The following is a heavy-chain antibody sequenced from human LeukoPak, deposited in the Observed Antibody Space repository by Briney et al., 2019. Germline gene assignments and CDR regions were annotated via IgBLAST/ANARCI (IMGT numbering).Heavy chain of an antibody. V-gene: IGHV1-69*06. CDR3: ARNGVVSWSRKYYFDY. CDR2: IIPIFGTA. J-gene: IGHJ4*02. D-gene: IGHD3-16*02. CDR1: GGTFSSYA. Sequence: EASVKVSCKASGGTFSSYAISWVRQAPGQGLEWMGGIIPIFGTANYAQKFQGRVTITADKSTSTAYMELSSLRSEDTAVYYCARNGVVSWSRKYYFDYWGQGTLVTVSS.